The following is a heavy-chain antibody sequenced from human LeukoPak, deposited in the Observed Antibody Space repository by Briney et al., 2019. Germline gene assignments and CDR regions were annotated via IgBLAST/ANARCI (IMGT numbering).Heavy chain of an antibody. V-gene: IGHV4-59*11. CDR1: GGSLSGHF. J-gene: IGHJ4*02. D-gene: IGHD3-9*01. CDR2: IHSSGST. Sequence: PSDTLSLTCTVSGGSLSGHFWSWFRRPPGKGLENIGYIHSSGSTNYNPSYKSRVTVSLEMSKNQLSLSLSSVTAADTAVYYCARDPGGTDWYNFDFWGQGILVTVSS. CDR3: ARDPGGTDWYNFDF.